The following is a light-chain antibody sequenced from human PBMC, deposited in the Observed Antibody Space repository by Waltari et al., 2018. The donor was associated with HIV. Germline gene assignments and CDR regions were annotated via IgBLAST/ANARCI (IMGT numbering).Light chain of an antibody. CDR2: RAS. CDR3: QQYSTYDG. CDR1: HSIDTC. J-gene: IGKJ2*01. V-gene: IGKV1-5*03. Sequence: DVQLTQSPSHLSASVRGTVVIPCRASHSIDTCLSWYLQKPGRAPKLLVSRASILESGVSSRFSGSGSGTEFTLTIRSLQPEDVGTYYCQQYSTYDGFGQGTRVE.